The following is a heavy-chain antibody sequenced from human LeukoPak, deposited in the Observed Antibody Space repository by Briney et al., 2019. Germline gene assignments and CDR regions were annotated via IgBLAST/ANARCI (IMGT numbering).Heavy chain of an antibody. CDR2: ISYDGSNK. CDR3: ARDNWNYERYFDY. D-gene: IGHD1-7*01. Sequence: PGRSLRLSCAASGFTFSSYAMHWVRQAPGKGLEWVAVISYDGSNKYYADSVKGRSTISRDNSKNTLYLQMNSLRAEDTAVYYCARDNWNYERYFDYWGQGTLVTVSS. CDR1: GFTFSSYA. V-gene: IGHV3-30-3*01. J-gene: IGHJ4*02.